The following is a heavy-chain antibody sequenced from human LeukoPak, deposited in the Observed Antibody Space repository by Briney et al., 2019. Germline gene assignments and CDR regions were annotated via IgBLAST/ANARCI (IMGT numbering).Heavy chain of an antibody. D-gene: IGHD6-19*01. J-gene: IGHJ6*02. CDR2: IYTSGST. V-gene: IGHV4-4*07. CDR3: ARADSSGWYYYYGMDV. CDR1: GGSISSYY. Sequence: MASETLSLTCTVSGGSISSYYWSWIRQPAGKGLEWIGRIYTSGSTNYNPSLKSRVTISVDTSKNQFSLKLSSVTAADTAVYYCARADSSGWYYYYGMDVWGQGTTVTVSS.